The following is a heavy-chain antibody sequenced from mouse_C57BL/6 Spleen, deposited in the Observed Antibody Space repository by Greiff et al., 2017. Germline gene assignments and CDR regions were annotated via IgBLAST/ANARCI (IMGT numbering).Heavy chain of an antibody. Sequence: EVQLQQSGPELVKPGASVKISCKASGYTFTDYYMNWVKQSHGKSLEWIGDINPNNGGTSYNQKFKGKAKLTVDKSSSTAYMEHRSLTSEDSAVYYCAPYYYGSSSFDYWGQGTTLTVSS. CDR2: INPNNGGT. CDR1: GYTFTDYY. V-gene: IGHV1-26*01. D-gene: IGHD1-1*01. CDR3: APYYYGSSSFDY. J-gene: IGHJ2*01.